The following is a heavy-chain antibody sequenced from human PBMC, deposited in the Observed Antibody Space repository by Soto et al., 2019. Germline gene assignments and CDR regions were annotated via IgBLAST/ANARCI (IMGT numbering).Heavy chain of an antibody. Sequence: GGSLRLSCAASGFTFSSYAMSWVRQAPGKGLEWVSAISGSGGSTYYADSVKGRFTISRDNSKDTLYLQMNSLRAEDTAVYYWAKDDVAAILFDYWGQGARDTVSS. CDR3: AKDDVAAILFDY. V-gene: IGHV3-23*01. J-gene: IGHJ4*02. CDR2: ISGSGGST. D-gene: IGHD5-12*01. CDR1: GFTFSSYA.